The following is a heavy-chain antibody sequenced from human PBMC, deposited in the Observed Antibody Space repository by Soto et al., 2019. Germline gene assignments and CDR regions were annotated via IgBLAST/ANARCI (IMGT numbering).Heavy chain of an antibody. CDR1: GGSISSGGYS. V-gene: IGHV4-30-2*01. CDR3: VRVPGP. J-gene: IGHJ5*02. CDR2: IYHSGST. Sequence: PSETLSLTCVISGGSISSGGYSWSWIRQPPGKGLEWIGYIYHSGSTYYNPSLKSRVTISVDRSKNQFSLKLSSVTAADTAVYYCVRVPGPWGQGTLVTVSS.